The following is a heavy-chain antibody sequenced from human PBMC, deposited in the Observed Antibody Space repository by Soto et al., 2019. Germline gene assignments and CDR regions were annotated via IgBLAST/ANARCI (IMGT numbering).Heavy chain of an antibody. CDR3: ASLKYYYGSGSYFNWFDP. V-gene: IGHV1-69*13. CDR2: IIPIFGTA. Sequence: SVKVSCKASGGTISSYAISWVRQAPGQGLEWMGGIIPIFGTANYAQKFQGRVTITADESTSTAYMELSSLRSEDTAVYYCASLKYYYGSGSYFNWFDPWGQGTLVTVSS. J-gene: IGHJ5*02. CDR1: GGTISSYA. D-gene: IGHD3-10*01.